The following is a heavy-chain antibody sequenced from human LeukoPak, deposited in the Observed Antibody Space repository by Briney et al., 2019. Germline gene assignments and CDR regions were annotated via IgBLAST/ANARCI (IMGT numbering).Heavy chain of an antibody. CDR3: ARDSADCSGGSCYSAEYFQH. V-gene: IGHV1-3*01. J-gene: IGHJ1*01. D-gene: IGHD2-15*01. CDR2: INAGNGNT. CDR1: GYTFTSYA. Sequence: ASVKVSCKASGYTFTSYAMHWVRQAPGQRLEWMGWINAGNGNTKYSQKFQGRVTITRDTSASTAYMELRSLSSDDTAVYYCARDSADCSGGSCYSAEYFQHWGQGTLVTVSS.